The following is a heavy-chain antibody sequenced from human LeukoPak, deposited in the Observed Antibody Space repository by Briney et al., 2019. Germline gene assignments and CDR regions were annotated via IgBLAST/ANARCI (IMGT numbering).Heavy chain of an antibody. V-gene: IGHV4-39*01. J-gene: IGHJ4*02. CDR1: GGSISSISNY. CDR2: VYYSGST. D-gene: IGHD1-26*01. CDR3: ARLTPYSGSPLDDY. Sequence: SETLSLTCTVSGGSISSISNYWGWIRQPPGKGLEYIGSVYYSGSTYYNPSLKSRVTMSADTSKNQSSLKLSSVTAADTAVYYCARLTPYSGSPLDDYWGQGTLVTVSS.